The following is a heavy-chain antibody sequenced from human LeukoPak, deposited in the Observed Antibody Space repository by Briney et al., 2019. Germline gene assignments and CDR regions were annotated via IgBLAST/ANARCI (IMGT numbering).Heavy chain of an antibody. CDR2: IIPIFGTA. Sequence: SVKVSCKASGGTFSSYAISWVRQAPGQGLEWMGGIIPIFGTANYAQKFQGRVTITADKSTSTAYMELSSLRSEDTAVYYCARASQDYYGSGSYYRGGDAFDIWGQGTMVTVSS. V-gene: IGHV1-69*06. J-gene: IGHJ3*02. CDR1: GGTFSSYA. CDR3: ARASQDYYGSGSYYRGGDAFDI. D-gene: IGHD3-10*01.